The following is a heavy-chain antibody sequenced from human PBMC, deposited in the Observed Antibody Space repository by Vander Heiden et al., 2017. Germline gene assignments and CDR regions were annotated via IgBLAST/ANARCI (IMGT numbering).Heavy chain of an antibody. CDR2: ISYDGSNK. V-gene: IGHV3-30*04. D-gene: IGHD2-21*01. CDR1: GFAFISYA. CDR3: TRELWGESELPYGMDV. J-gene: IGHJ6*02. Sequence: GFAFISYAMHWVRQAPGKGLEWVAVISYDGSNKYYADSVKGRFTISRDNSKNTLYLQMNSLRAEDTAVYYCTRELWGESELPYGMDVWGQGTTVTVSS.